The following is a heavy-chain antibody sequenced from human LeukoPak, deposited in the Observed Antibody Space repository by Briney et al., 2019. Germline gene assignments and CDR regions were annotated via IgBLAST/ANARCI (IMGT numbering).Heavy chain of an antibody. J-gene: IGHJ4*02. CDR1: GYTWTGYY. D-gene: IGHD3-22*01. CDR2: INPNSGGT. V-gene: IGHV1-2*02. Sequence: ASVKFCCKASGYTWTGYYMHLLRQATGHCLHLITSINPNSGGTNYAQKFQGRVTMTRDTSISTAYMELSRLRSDDTAVYYCARGAHYHDSSEGYDYWGQGTLVTVSS. CDR3: ARGAHYHDSSEGYDY.